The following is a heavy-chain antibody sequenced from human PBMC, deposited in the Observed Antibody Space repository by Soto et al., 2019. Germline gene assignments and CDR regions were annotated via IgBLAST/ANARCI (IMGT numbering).Heavy chain of an antibody. CDR1: GGTFSSYA. Sequence: SSVKVSCKASGGTFSSYAISWVRQAPGQGLEWMGGIIPIFGTANYAQKFQGRVTITADESTSTAYMELSSLRSEDTAVYYCASSSREFGRSGLLDYCGQGTLVTLSA. CDR2: IIPIFGTA. J-gene: IGHJ4*02. CDR3: ASSSREFGRSGLLDY. D-gene: IGHD3-22*01. V-gene: IGHV1-69*13.